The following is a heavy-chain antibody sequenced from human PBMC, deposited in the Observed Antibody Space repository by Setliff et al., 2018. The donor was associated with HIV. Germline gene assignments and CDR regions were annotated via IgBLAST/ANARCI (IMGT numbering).Heavy chain of an antibody. J-gene: IGHJ4*02. V-gene: IGHV4-34*01. CDR2: INHSGST. CDR3: ARDLPYNYGHAGLDY. CDR1: GGSFSGYY. D-gene: IGHD5-18*01. Sequence: SETLSLTCAVYGGSFSGYYWSWIRQPPGKGLEWIGEINHSGSTNYNPSLKSRVTISVDTSKSQFSLNLSSVTAADTAMYYCARDLPYNYGHAGLDYWGLGTLVTVSS.